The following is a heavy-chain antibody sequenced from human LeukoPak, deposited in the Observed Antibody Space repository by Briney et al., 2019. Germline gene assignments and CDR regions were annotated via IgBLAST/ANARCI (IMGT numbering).Heavy chain of an antibody. CDR3: AKDKFVVTASGTDY. J-gene: IGHJ4*02. Sequence: GGSLRLSCAASGFTFSSYAMSWVRQAPGKGLEWVSAISGSDDSTYYADSVKGRFTISRDNSKNTLYLQMNSLRAEDTAIYYCAKDKFVVTASGTDYWGQGTLVTVSS. D-gene: IGHD2-15*01. CDR1: GFTFSSYA. CDR2: ISGSDDST. V-gene: IGHV3-23*01.